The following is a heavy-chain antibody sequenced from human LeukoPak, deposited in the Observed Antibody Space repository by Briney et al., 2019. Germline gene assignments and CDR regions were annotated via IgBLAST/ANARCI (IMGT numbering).Heavy chain of an antibody. J-gene: IGHJ4*02. D-gene: IGHD3-22*01. CDR2: ISSSSSYI. CDR3: ARGASSGPPFDY. CDR1: GFTFSSYS. V-gene: IGHV3-21*01. Sequence: GGSLRLSCAASGFTFSSYSMNWVRQAPGKGLEWVSSISSSSSYIYYADSVKGRFTISRDNAKNSLYLQMNSLRAEDTAVYHCARGASSGPPFDYWGQGTLVTVSS.